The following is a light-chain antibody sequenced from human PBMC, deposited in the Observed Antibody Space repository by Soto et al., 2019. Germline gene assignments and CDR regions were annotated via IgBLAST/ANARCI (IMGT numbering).Light chain of an antibody. CDR1: SSNIGAPYD. Sequence: QSVLTQPPSVSGAPGQRGTISCTGSSSNIGAPYDVHWYQMLPGTAPKLLIYGNNNRPSGVPDRYSGSKSGTSASLAIPGRQSDDEADYYCQSYDRSLSGSRFGGGTKLTV. CDR3: QSYDRSLSGSR. J-gene: IGLJ3*02. CDR2: GNN. V-gene: IGLV1-40*01.